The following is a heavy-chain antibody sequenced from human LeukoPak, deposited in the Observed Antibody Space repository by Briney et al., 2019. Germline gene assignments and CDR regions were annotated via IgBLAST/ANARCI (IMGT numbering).Heavy chain of an antibody. CDR2: IYYSGST. CDR1: GGSISSYY. J-gene: IGHJ4*02. D-gene: IGHD3-10*01. Sequence: KPSETLSLTCTVSGGSISSYYWSWIRQPPGKGLEWIGYIYYSGSTNYNPSLKSRVTISVDTSKNQFSLKLSSVTAADTAVYYCARESYYGSGSYLFDYWGQGTLVTVSP. CDR3: ARESYYGSGSYLFDY. V-gene: IGHV4-59*12.